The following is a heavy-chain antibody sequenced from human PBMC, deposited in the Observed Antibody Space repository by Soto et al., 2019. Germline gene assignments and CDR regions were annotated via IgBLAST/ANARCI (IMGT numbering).Heavy chain of an antibody. Sequence: PGGSLRLSCAASGFTFSSYVMSWVRQAPGKGLEWVSSISGSATSTYYADSVKGRFTISRDNSRNTLYLQMNNLGAEDTAIYYCAKVREDNYYGPYYFDYWGQGTLVTVSS. V-gene: IGHV3-23*01. D-gene: IGHD3-10*01. J-gene: IGHJ4*02. CDR2: ISGSATST. CDR1: GFTFSSYV. CDR3: AKVREDNYYGPYYFDY.